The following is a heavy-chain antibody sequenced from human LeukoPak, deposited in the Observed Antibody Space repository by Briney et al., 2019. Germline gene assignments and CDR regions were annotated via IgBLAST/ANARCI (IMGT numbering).Heavy chain of an antibody. J-gene: IGHJ4*02. D-gene: IGHD4-23*01. Sequence: SVKVSCKASGGTFSNYAINWVRQAPGQGLEWMGGIVPIFGKANYAQKFQGRVTITADESTRTAYMELSSLRSEDTAVYYCARGWLAETTVVTPYNYWGRGTLVSVSS. CDR1: GGTFSNYA. V-gene: IGHV1-69*13. CDR3: ARGWLAETTVVTPYNY. CDR2: IVPIFGKA.